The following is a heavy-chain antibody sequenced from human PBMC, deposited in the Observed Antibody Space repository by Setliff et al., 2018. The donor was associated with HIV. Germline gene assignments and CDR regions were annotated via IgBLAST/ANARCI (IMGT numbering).Heavy chain of an antibody. CDR3: ARNTLSDAFDV. CDR2: INTYNGNT. Sequence: ASVKVSCKASGYTFSTYGISWVRQAPGHGLEWMGWINTYNGNTNYAQKVKGRVTMTTDPSTSTAYLELRSLRSDDTAVYFCARNTLSDAFDVWGPGTVVTVSS. V-gene: IGHV1-18*01. D-gene: IGHD2-2*02. CDR1: GYTFSTYG. J-gene: IGHJ3*01.